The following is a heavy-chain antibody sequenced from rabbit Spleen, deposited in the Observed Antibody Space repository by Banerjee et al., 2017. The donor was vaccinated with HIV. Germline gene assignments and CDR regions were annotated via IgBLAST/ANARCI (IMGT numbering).Heavy chain of an antibody. Sequence: QEHLVESGGGLVTLGGSLKLSCKASGFDFSNYGVSWVRQAPGKGLEWIGYIDLVFGSTYYASWVNGRFTISSHNAQNTLYLQLNSLTAADTATYFCARDLAGIIGWNFNLWGPGTLVTVS. CDR3: ARDLAGIIGWNFNL. J-gene: IGHJ4*01. D-gene: IGHD4-1*01. CDR2: IDLVFGST. V-gene: IGHV1S47*01. CDR1: GFDFSNYG.